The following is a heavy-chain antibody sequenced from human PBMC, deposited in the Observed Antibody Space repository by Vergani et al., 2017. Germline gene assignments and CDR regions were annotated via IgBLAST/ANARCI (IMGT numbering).Heavy chain of an antibody. CDR1: GFTFRNYA. Sequence: EVQLLESGGGLAQPGGSLRLSCAASGFTFRNYAMTWVRQAPGKGLEWVSAISGSGGSTYYADSVKGRFTISRDNSKNTLYLQMNSLRAEDTAVYYCAKDGVVVPAASLDYWGQGTLVTVSS. CDR2: ISGSGGST. CDR3: AKDGVVVPAASLDY. V-gene: IGHV3-23*01. J-gene: IGHJ4*02. D-gene: IGHD2-2*01.